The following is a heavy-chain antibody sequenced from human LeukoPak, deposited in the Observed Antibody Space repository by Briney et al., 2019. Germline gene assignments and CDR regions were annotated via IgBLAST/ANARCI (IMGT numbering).Heavy chain of an antibody. CDR3: ARDNSLGDSAWWFDP. Sequence: ASVTVSFKASGYTFTSYYMHWVRQAPGQGREWMGIINPSGDNTWYAQKFQGRVTLTRDMATSTDYMEVSSLRSEDTAVYYCARDNSLGDSAWWFDPWGQGTLVTVSS. CDR2: INPSGDNT. D-gene: IGHD5-12*01. CDR1: GYTFTSYY. V-gene: IGHV1-46*01. J-gene: IGHJ5*02.